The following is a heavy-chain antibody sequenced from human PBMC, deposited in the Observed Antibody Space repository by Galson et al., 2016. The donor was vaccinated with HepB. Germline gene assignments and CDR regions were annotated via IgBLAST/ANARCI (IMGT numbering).Heavy chain of an antibody. V-gene: IGHV3-23*01. CDR1: GFSFSSFA. D-gene: IGHD3-10*01. CDR2: ISSNGYKT. Sequence: SLRLSCAASGFSFSSFAMTWVRQAPGKGPEWVASISSNGYKTYYAESVKGQFTVSRDNSKNTLDLQMNSLRAEDTAVYYCARDVYDYYYGSGNTHSQFSFDDWGQGTLVTVSS. CDR3: ARDVYDYYYGSGNTHSQFSFDD. J-gene: IGHJ4*02.